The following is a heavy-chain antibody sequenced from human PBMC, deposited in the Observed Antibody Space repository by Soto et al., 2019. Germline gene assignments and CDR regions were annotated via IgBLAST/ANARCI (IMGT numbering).Heavy chain of an antibody. CDR3: AIFRGVDIVGGCFDP. V-gene: IGHV3-23*01. D-gene: IGHD5-12*01. CDR1: GFTFSSYA. Sequence: EVQLLESGGGLVQPGGSLRLSCAASGFTFSSYAMSWVRQAPGKGLEWVSAISGSGGSTYYADSVKGRFTISRDNSKNTLYLQMNSLRAEDTAVYYCAIFRGVDIVGGCFDPWGQGTLVTVSS. J-gene: IGHJ5*02. CDR2: ISGSGGST.